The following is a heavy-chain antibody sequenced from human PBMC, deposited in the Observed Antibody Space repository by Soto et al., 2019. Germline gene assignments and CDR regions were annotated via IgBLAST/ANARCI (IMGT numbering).Heavy chain of an antibody. Sequence: PGGSLRLSCAASGFTLSSHSMNWVRQGPGKGLEWISYISTLSSTIYYADSVKGRFTISRDNAKNSLYLQMNSLRAEDTAVYYCARDWNAFDIWGQGTMVTVSS. CDR1: GFTLSSHS. V-gene: IGHV3-48*01. CDR3: ARDWNAFDI. CDR2: ISTLSSTI. D-gene: IGHD3-3*01. J-gene: IGHJ3*02.